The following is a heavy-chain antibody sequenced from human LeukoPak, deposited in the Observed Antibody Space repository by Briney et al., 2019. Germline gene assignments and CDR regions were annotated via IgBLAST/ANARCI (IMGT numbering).Heavy chain of an antibody. Sequence: PGGSLRLSCAASGFTVDSTYMSWVRQAPGKGLEWVSVIYSGGSTYYADSVQGRFIISRDNSKNILYLHMNSLKAEDTAVYYCARDRGYSTFDYWGQGTLVTVSS. V-gene: IGHV3-53*01. CDR2: IYSGGST. D-gene: IGHD3-22*01. J-gene: IGHJ4*02. CDR1: GFTVDSTY. CDR3: ARDRGYSTFDY.